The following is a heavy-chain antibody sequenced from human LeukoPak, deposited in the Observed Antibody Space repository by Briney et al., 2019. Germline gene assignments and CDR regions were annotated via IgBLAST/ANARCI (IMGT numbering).Heavy chain of an antibody. V-gene: IGHV3-74*01. D-gene: IGHD1-26*01. CDR3: ARTIGSKNAFDL. CDR1: RFTFSIYW. CDR2: IDTDGSTT. Sequence: PGGSLRLSCAASRFTFSIYWMQWVRQAPGKGLVWVSRIDTDGSTTTYADSVKGRFTISRDNAKNTLYLQMNSLRAEDTAVYYCARTIGSKNAFDLWGQGTMVTVSS. J-gene: IGHJ3*01.